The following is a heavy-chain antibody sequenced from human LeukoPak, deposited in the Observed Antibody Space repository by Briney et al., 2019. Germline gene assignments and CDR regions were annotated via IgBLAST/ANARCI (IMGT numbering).Heavy chain of an antibody. Sequence: GGSLRLSCAASGFTVSSNYMSWVRQAPGKGLEWVSVIYSGGSTYYADSVKGRFTISRDNSKNTLYPQMNSLRAEDTAVYYCARDLAGYSYGYGDAFDIWGQGTMVTVSS. D-gene: IGHD5-18*01. CDR3: ARDLAGYSYGYGDAFDI. V-gene: IGHV3-53*01. J-gene: IGHJ3*02. CDR2: IYSGGST. CDR1: GFTVSSNY.